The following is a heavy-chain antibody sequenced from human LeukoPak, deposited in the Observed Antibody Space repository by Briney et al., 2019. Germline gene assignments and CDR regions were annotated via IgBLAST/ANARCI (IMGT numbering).Heavy chain of an antibody. CDR2: IYTSGST. CDR3: ARQPPQYYGMDV. D-gene: IGHD1-14*01. Sequence: PSETLSLTCTVSGGSFSNYYWSWIRQPAGKGLEWIGRIYTSGSTNYNPSVKSRVTMSVDTSNNQFSLKLTSVTAADTAVYYCARQPPQYYGMDVWGQGTTVTASS. CDR1: GGSFSNYY. V-gene: IGHV4-4*07. J-gene: IGHJ6*02.